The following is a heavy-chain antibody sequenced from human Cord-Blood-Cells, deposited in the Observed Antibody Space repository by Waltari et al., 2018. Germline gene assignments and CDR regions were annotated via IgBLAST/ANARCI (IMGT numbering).Heavy chain of an antibody. V-gene: IGHV4-39*01. CDR2: IYYSGST. J-gene: IGHJ5*02. CDR1: GGSISSSSYY. Sequence: QLQLQESGPGLVKPSETLSLTCTVSGGSISSSSYYWGWIRQPPGKGLEWIGSIYYSGSTYYNPSLKSRVTISVDTSKNQFSLKLSSVTAADTAVYYCARHASQYCSSTSCYGWFDPWGQGTLVTVSS. CDR3: ARHASQYCSSTSCYGWFDP. D-gene: IGHD2-2*01.